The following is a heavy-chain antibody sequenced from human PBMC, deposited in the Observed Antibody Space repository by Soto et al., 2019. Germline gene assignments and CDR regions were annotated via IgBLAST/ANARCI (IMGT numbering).Heavy chain of an antibody. J-gene: IGHJ3*02. V-gene: IGHV3-30*18. CDR3: AKDRALLRFLEWLLDDAFDI. CDR2: ISYDGSNK. D-gene: IGHD3-3*01. Sequence: QVQLVESGGGVVQPGRSLRLSCAASGFTFSSYGMHWVRQAPGKGMEWVAVISYDGSNKYYADSVKGQLTISRDNSKNTLDMQMNSLRAEDTAVYYCAKDRALLRFLEWLLDDAFDIWCQGTMVTISS. CDR1: GFTFSSYG.